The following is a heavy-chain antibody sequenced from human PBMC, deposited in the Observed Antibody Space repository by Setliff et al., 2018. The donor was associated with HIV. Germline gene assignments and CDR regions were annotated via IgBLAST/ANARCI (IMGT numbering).Heavy chain of an antibody. CDR2: ISSSSSTI. CDR1: GFTLSSHS. D-gene: IGHD5-12*01. Sequence: GGSLRLSCAASGFTLSSHSMSWVRQAPGKGLEWISYISSSSSTIYYADSVKGRFTISRDNAKNSLFLQMNSLRAEDTAVYYCARDPPGSGFHLDYWGQGTPVTVSS. V-gene: IGHV3-48*01. CDR3: ARDPPGSGFHLDY. J-gene: IGHJ4*02.